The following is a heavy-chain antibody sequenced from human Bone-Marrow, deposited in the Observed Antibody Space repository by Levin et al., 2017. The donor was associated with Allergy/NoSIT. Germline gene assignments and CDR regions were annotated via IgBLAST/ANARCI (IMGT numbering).Heavy chain of an antibody. Sequence: GGSLRLSCAASGFTFSSYGMHWVRQAPGKGLEWVAVISYDGSNKYYADSVKGRFTISRDNSKNTLYLQMNSLRAEDTAVYYCAKVGLAYCGGDCSTGYFQHWGQGTLVTVSS. J-gene: IGHJ1*01. D-gene: IGHD2-21*01. V-gene: IGHV3-30*18. CDR1: GFTFSSYG. CDR2: ISYDGSNK. CDR3: AKVGLAYCGGDCSTGYFQH.